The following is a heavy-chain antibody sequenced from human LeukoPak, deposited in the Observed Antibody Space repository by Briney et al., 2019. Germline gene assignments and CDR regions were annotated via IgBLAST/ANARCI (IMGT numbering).Heavy chain of an antibody. V-gene: IGHV1-8*03. CDR1: GYTFTNYD. D-gene: IGHD6-13*01. CDR3: ARLAAAGTPGAFDI. CDR2: MNPNSGNT. Sequence: ASVKVSCKASGYTFTNYDINWVRQATGQGLEWMGWMNPNSGNTGYAQKFQGRVTITRNTSISTAYMELSSLRSEDTAVYYCARLAAAGTPGAFDIWGQGTMVTVSS. J-gene: IGHJ3*02.